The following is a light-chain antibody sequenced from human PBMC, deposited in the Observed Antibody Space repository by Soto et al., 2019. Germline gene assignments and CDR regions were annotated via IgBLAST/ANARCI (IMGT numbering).Light chain of an antibody. CDR2: DVS. CDR3: CSYAGSYTHVV. J-gene: IGLJ2*01. Sequence: QSVLTQPRSVSGSPGQSVTISCTGTSSDVGGYNYVSWYQQHPGKAPKLMIYDVSKRPSGVPDRFSGSKSGNTASLTIYGLQAEDEADYYCCSYAGSYTHVVFGGGTKVTVL. CDR1: SSDVGGYNY. V-gene: IGLV2-11*01.